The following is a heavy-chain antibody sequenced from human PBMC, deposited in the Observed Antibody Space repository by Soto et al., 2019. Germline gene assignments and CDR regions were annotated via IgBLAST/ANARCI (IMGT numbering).Heavy chain of an antibody. J-gene: IGHJ4*02. D-gene: IGHD2-8*01. Sequence: AGGSLRLSCAASGFTFSSYAMGWVRQAPGKGLEWVSAISGSGGSTYYADSVKGRFTISRDNSKNTLYLQMNSLRAEDTAVYYCAKDVRLYCTNGVCYLDYCGQGTLVTVYS. CDR2: ISGSGGST. CDR3: AKDVRLYCTNGVCYLDY. V-gene: IGHV3-23*01. CDR1: GFTFSSYA.